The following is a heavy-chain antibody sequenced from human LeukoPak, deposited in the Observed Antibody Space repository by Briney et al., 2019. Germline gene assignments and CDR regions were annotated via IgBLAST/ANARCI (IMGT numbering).Heavy chain of an antibody. V-gene: IGHV3-11*01. J-gene: IGHJ3*02. CDR2: ISSSGSTI. Sequence: GGSLRLSCAASGFTFSDYYMSWIRQAPGKGLEWVSYISSSGSTIYYADSVKGRFTISRDNAKSSLYLQMNSLRAEDTAVYYCARDPTYYDYVWGSFDIWGQGTMVTVSS. CDR3: ARDPTYYDYVWGSFDI. CDR1: GFTFSDYY. D-gene: IGHD3-16*01.